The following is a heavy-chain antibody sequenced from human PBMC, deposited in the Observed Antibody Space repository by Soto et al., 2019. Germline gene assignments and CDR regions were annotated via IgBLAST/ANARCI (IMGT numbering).Heavy chain of an antibody. CDR1: GYTFTGYY. J-gene: IGHJ6*02. D-gene: IGHD1-26*01. V-gene: IGHV1-2*04. Sequence: ASVKVSCKASGYTFTGYYMHWVRQAPGQGLEWMGWINPNSGGTNYAQKFQGWVTMTRDTSISTAYMELSRLRSEDTAVYYCARALDGGSYDNYYYYGMDVWGQGTTVTVSS. CDR3: ARALDGGSYDNYYYYGMDV. CDR2: INPNSGGT.